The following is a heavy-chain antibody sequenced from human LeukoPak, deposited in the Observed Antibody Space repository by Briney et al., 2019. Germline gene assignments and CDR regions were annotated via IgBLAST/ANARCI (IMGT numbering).Heavy chain of an antibody. J-gene: IGHJ6*04. CDR1: GYTFISYG. Sequence: ASVKVSCKASGYTFISYGISWVRQAPGQGLEWMGWISAYNGNTNYAQKLQGRVTMTTDTSTSTAYMELRSLRSDDTAVYYCARDACPYSSSCHMDVWGKGTTVTVSS. CDR3: ARDACPYSSSCHMDV. D-gene: IGHD6-13*01. CDR2: ISAYNGNT. V-gene: IGHV1-18*04.